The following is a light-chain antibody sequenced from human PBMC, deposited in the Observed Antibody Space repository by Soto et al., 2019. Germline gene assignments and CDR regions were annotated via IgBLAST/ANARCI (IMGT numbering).Light chain of an antibody. CDR3: CSYTSSTTPL. CDR2: EVS. J-gene: IGLJ2*01. Sequence: QSALTQPASVSGSPGQSITISCTGTSSDVGGYKYVSWYQQHPDKAPKLIIFEVSNRPSGISSRFSGSKSGNTASLTISGLQAEDEADYYCCSYTSSTTPLFGGGTKLTVL. CDR1: SSDVGGYKY. V-gene: IGLV2-14*01.